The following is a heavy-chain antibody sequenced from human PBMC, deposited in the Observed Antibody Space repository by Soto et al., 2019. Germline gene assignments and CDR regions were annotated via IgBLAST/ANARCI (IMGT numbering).Heavy chain of an antibody. D-gene: IGHD2-21*02. CDR3: AKGGRGDYAGYGMDV. CDR1: GVPVKSYG. J-gene: IGHJ6*02. Sequence: PGGTIRPSFSGSGVPVKSYGMHWVRTDAGKGLEWVAVISYDGSNKYYADSVKGRFTISRDNSKNTLYLQMNSLRAEDTAVYYCAKGGRGDYAGYGMDVWGQGTTVTGS. CDR2: ISYDGSNK. V-gene: IGHV3-30*18.